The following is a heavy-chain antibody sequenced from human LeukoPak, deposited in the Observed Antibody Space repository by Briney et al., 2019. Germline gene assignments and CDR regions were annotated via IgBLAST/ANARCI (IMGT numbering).Heavy chain of an antibody. D-gene: IGHD6-19*01. Sequence: SETLSLTCTVSGGSVSSGSYYWSWIRQPPGKGLEWIGYIYYSGSTNYNPSLKSRVTISVDTSKNQFSLKLSSVTAADTAVYYCARDVAGYEFDYWGQGTLVTVSS. CDR2: IYYSGST. CDR1: GGSVSSGSYY. CDR3: ARDVAGYEFDY. J-gene: IGHJ4*02. V-gene: IGHV4-61*01.